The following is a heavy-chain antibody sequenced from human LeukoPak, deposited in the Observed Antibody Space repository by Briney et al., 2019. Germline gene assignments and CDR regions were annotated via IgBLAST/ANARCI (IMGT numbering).Heavy chain of an antibody. CDR2: INAGNGIT. V-gene: IGHV1-3*01. CDR1: GYTFTNYA. Sequence: ASVKVSCKASGYTFTNYAMHWVRQAPGQRLEWMGWINAGNGITKYSQKFQDRVTITRDTSASTAYMELSSLRSEDTAVYYCATEGVYYGMDVWGQGTTVTVSS. J-gene: IGHJ6*02. CDR3: ATEGVYYGMDV.